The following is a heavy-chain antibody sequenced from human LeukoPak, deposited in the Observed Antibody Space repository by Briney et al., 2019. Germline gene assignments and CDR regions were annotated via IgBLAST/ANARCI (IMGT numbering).Heavy chain of an antibody. Sequence: GASVKVSCKASGGTFSNYAISWVRQAPGQGLEWMGGIIPLFGTANYAQRFQGRVTITADGSTSTAYMALSSLRSEDTAIYYCARARIPFAVVIPWDYWGQGTLVTVSS. D-gene: IGHD3-3*01. CDR3: ARARIPFAVVIPWDY. J-gene: IGHJ4*02. CDR2: IIPLFGTA. V-gene: IGHV1-69*13. CDR1: GGTFSNYA.